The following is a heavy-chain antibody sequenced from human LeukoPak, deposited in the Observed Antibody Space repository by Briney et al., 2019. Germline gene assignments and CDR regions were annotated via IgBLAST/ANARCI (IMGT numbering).Heavy chain of an antibody. D-gene: IGHD2-15*01. CDR3: ASDRTEGYCSGGSCYSNPPFDY. CDR1: GFTVSSNY. CDR2: IYSGGST. V-gene: IGHV3-66*01. Sequence: GGSLRLSCAASGFTVSSNYMSWVRQAPGKGLEWVSVIYSGGSTYYADSVKGRFTISRDNSKNTLYLQMNSLRAEDTAGYYCASDRTEGYCSGGSCYSNPPFDYWGQGTLVTVSS. J-gene: IGHJ4*02.